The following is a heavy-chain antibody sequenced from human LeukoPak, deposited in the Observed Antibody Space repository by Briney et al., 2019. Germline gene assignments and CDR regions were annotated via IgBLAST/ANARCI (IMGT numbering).Heavy chain of an antibody. CDR1: GFTFSSYS. CDR2: ISSDSNTR. V-gene: IGHV3-48*01. CDR3: AKENNDYSYYFDY. Sequence: GGSLRLSCAASGFTFSSYSMNWVRQAPGKGLEWVSYISSDSNTRYYADSVKGRFTISRDNSKNTLYLQMNSLRAEDTAVYYCAKENNDYSYYFDYWGQGTLVTVSS. J-gene: IGHJ4*02. D-gene: IGHD4-11*01.